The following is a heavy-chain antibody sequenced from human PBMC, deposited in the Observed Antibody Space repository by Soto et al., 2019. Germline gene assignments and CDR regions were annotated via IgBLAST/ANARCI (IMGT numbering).Heavy chain of an antibody. CDR3: ARNGYSSGWYWYFDL. CDR1: GFSLSNARMG. CDR2: IFSNDEK. V-gene: IGHV2-26*01. J-gene: IGHJ2*01. D-gene: IGHD6-19*01. Sequence: QVTLKESGPVLVKPTETLTLTCTVSGFSLSNARMGVSWIRQPPGKALEWLAHIFSNDEKSYRTSLKSRLTHSKDTSNSQVVLTMTDMDPVDTATYSCARNGYSSGWYWYFDLWGRGTPVTVSS.